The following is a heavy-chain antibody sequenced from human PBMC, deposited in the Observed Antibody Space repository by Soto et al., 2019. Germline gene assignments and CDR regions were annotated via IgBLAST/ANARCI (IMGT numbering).Heavy chain of an antibody. Sequence: PGGSLRLSCAPSGFTFSNYAMHWVRQAPGKGLEWVAVISYDGSNKYYADTVKGRFTISRDNSKNTLYLQMNSLRAEDTAVYYGARGDYYDSSGPFSDAFDIWGQGTMVTVSS. D-gene: IGHD3-22*01. V-gene: IGHV3-30-3*01. CDR3: ARGDYYDSSGPFSDAFDI. CDR2: ISYDGSNK. CDR1: GFTFSNYA. J-gene: IGHJ3*02.